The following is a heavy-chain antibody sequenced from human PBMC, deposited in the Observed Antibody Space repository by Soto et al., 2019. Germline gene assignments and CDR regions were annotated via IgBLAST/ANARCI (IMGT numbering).Heavy chain of an antibody. V-gene: IGHV4-4*02. Sequence: SETLSLTCAVSGGSISSSNWWSWVRQPPGKGLEWIGEIYHSGSTNYNPSLKSRVTISVDKSKNQFSLKLSSVTAADTAVYYCARDGGYYGSGSYYFDYWGQGTLVTVSS. CDR2: IYHSGST. CDR1: GGSISSSNW. D-gene: IGHD3-10*01. CDR3: ARDGGYYGSGSYYFDY. J-gene: IGHJ4*02.